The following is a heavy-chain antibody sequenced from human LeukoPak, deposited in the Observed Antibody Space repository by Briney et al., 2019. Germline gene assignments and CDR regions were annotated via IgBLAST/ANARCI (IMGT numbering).Heavy chain of an antibody. D-gene: IGHD3-22*01. CDR1: GGSIITYY. Sequence: SQTLSITCTDTGGSIITYYWSSVRQSAAKGLESIGRIYPSGSTEYNTSLKSRVTMSVDMSKKQFSLKLTSVTAADTAVYFCARLKFYDSTGYTPGYYMDVWGKGATVTVSS. V-gene: IGHV4-4*07. CDR3: ARLKFYDSTGYTPGYYMDV. CDR2: IYPSGST. J-gene: IGHJ6*03.